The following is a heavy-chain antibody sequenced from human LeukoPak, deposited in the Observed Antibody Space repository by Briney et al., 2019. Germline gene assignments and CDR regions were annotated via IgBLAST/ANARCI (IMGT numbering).Heavy chain of an antibody. CDR1: GGSFSGYY. CDR2: IYYSGST. Sequence: SETLSLTCAVYGGSFSGYYWSWIRQPPGKGLEWIGYIYYSGSTNYNPSLKSRVTISVDTSKNQFSLKLSSVTAADTAVYYCARTPRRSSLVYFDYWGQGTLVTVSS. J-gene: IGHJ4*02. V-gene: IGHV4-59*01. D-gene: IGHD6-13*01. CDR3: ARTPRRSSLVYFDY.